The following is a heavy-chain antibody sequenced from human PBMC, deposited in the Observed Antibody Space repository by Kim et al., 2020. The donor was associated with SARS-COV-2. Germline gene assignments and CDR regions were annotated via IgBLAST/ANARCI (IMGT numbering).Heavy chain of an antibody. V-gene: IGHV4-61*01. J-gene: IGHJ6*02. CDR1: GGSVSSGSYY. CDR2: ISYSGST. Sequence: SETLSLTCTVSGGSVSSGSYYWSWIRQPPGKGLEWIGYISYSGSTNYNPSLKSRVTISVDTSKNQFSLKLSSVTAADTAVYYCARDRKDIVVSDVWGQGTTVTVSS. CDR3: ARDRKDIVVSDV. D-gene: IGHD2-2*01.